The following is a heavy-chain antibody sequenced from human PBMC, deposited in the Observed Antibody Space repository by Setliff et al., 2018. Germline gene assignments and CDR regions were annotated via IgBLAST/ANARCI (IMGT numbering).Heavy chain of an antibody. CDR2: IKSNVDCGTT. V-gene: IGHV3-15*01. Sequence: NPGGSLRLSCAASGFTFSNAWMSWVRQAPGKGLEWVGRIKSNVDCGTTDYAAPVKGTFTISRDDSRNTLYLQMNRLKTEDTAVYYCTTGSVCVGDCYSGRLNYWGQGTLVTVSS. J-gene: IGHJ4*02. D-gene: IGHD2-21*02. CDR1: GFTFSNAW. CDR3: TTGSVCVGDCYSGRLNY.